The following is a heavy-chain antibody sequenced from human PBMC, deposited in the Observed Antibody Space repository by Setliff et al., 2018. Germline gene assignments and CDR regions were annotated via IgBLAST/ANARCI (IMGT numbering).Heavy chain of an antibody. CDR1: DGSFNDHY. CDR3: ARGVTGYNFWSGDRYYMDV. V-gene: IGHV4-34*01. CDR2: SNHCGTT. D-gene: IGHD3-3*01. Sequence: SETLSLTCAVYDGSFNDHYWSCLRQSPGKDLEWLGESNHCGTTNYNRSLNSRVTMSVDTSKNHFSLKLPSVTAADTAVYYCARGVTGYNFWSGDRYYMDVWGKGTTVTVSS. J-gene: IGHJ6*03.